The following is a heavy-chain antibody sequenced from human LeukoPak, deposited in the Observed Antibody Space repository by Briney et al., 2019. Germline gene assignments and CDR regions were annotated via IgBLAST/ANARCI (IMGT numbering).Heavy chain of an antibody. CDR3: ARAPLPSGYSGYDYYFDY. V-gene: IGHV4-4*07. D-gene: IGHD5-12*01. CDR1: GGSISSYY. J-gene: IGHJ4*02. CDR2: INTSGST. Sequence: PSETLSLTCTVSGGSISSYYWSWIRQPAGKGLEWIGRINTSGSTNYNPSLKSRITMSVDTSKNQFSLKLSSVTAADTAVYYCARAPLPSGYSGYDYYFDYWGQGTLVTVSS.